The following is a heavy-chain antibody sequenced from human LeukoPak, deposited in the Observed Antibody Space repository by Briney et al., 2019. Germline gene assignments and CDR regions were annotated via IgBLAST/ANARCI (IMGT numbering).Heavy chain of an antibody. J-gene: IGHJ3*02. Sequence: PGGSLRLSCAASGFTFSSYGMSWVRQAPGKGLEWVSAISGSGGSTYYADSVKGRFTISRDNSKNTLYLQMNGLRAEDTAVYYCAKDYYYGSGSYDAFDIWGQGTMVTVSS. CDR3: AKDYYYGSGSYDAFDI. CDR1: GFTFSSYG. V-gene: IGHV3-23*01. D-gene: IGHD3-10*01. CDR2: ISGSGGST.